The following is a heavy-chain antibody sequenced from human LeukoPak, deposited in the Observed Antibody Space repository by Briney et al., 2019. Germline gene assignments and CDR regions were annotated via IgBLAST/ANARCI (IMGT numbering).Heavy chain of an antibody. CDR2: ISYDGSNK. CDR3: ARADYGSGSYFVGLYYYYGMDV. D-gene: IGHD3-10*01. Sequence: GGSLRLSCAASGFTFSSYAMHWVRQAPGKGLEWVAVISYDGSNKYYADSVKGRFTISRDNSKNTLYLQTNSLRAEDTAVYYCARADYGSGSYFVGLYYYYGMDVWGKGTTVTVSS. CDR1: GFTFSSYA. V-gene: IGHV3-30*04. J-gene: IGHJ6*04.